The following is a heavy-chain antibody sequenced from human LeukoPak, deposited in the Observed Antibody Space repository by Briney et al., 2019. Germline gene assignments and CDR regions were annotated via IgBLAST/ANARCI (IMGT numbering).Heavy chain of an antibody. V-gene: IGHV1-3*01. CDR2: INAGNGNT. CDR3: ARDSGGRQLVRRYFDY. J-gene: IGHJ4*02. CDR1: GYTFTSYA. D-gene: IGHD6-13*01. Sequence: ASVKVSCKASGYTFTSYAMHWVRQAPGQRLEWMGWINAGNGNTKYSQKFQGRVIITRDTSASTAYMELSSLRSEDTAVYYCARDSGGRQLVRRYFDYWGQGTLVTVSS.